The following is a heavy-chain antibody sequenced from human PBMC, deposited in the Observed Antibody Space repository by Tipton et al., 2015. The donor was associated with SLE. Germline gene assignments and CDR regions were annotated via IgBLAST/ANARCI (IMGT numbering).Heavy chain of an antibody. J-gene: IGHJ4*02. CDR1: GGSLSSDSYY. CDR2: IHYSGST. Sequence: TLSLTCTVSGGSLSSDSYYWSWIRQAPGKGLEWFGYIHYSGSTRYNPSLESRVTMSVDTSKNQFSLKLRSVSAADTAVYYCARSTRADYSTSSSYFDHWGQGPLVTVSS. CDR3: ARSTRADYSTSSSYFDH. V-gene: IGHV4-61*01. D-gene: IGHD4-11*01.